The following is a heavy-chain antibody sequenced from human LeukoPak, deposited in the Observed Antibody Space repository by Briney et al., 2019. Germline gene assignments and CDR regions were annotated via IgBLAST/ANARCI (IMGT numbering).Heavy chain of an antibody. CDR1: GYTFTGYY. CDR3: ARGDGYKSKFYYYGMDV. D-gene: IGHD5-24*01. V-gene: IGHV1-2*02. J-gene: IGHJ6*02. CDR2: INPNSGGT. Sequence: GASVKVSCTASGYTFTGYYMHWVRQAPGQGLEWMGWINPNSGGTNYAQKFQGRVTMTRDTSISTAYMELSRLRSDDTAVYYCARGDGYKSKFYYYGMDVWGQGTTVTVSS.